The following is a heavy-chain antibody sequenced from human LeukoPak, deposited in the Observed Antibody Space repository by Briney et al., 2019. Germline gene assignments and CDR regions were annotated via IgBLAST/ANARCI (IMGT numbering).Heavy chain of an antibody. Sequence: GESLKISCKGSGYSFSNYWIGWVRQMPGKGLEWMGNIFPGDSDTRVSPSFQGLVTISADKSISTAYLRWSSLKASDTAMYYCARRPLKAADGADFFYYGLDVWGQGTTVTVSS. CDR2: IFPGDSDT. D-gene: IGHD6-13*01. V-gene: IGHV5-51*01. CDR1: GYSFSNYW. J-gene: IGHJ6*02. CDR3: ARRPLKAADGADFFYYGLDV.